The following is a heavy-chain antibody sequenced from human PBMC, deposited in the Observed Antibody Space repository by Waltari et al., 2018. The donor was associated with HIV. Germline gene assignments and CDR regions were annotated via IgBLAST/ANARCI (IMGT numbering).Heavy chain of an antibody. CDR2: IYYLGRA. CDR3: VRRDARTGSGWFDS. Sequence: QLQLQQSGPGLVKSSETLSLTCTVSGGSVSRSSYYWDWIRQPPGRGVEGIGSIYYLGRANYASSRKSRVIMSIDTSKNQFSLNLSSVTAADTAVYYCVRRDARTGSGWFDSWGQGTLVTVSS. D-gene: IGHD3-10*01. CDR1: GGSVSRSSYY. J-gene: IGHJ5*01. V-gene: IGHV4-39*07.